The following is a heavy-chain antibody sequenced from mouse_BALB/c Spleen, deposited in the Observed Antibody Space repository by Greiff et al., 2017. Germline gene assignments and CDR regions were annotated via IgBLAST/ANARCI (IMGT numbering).Heavy chain of an antibody. CDR3: ARDYYRYDGGYAMDY. J-gene: IGHJ4*01. Sequence: VKLMESGPGLVAPSQSLSITCTVSGFSLTGYGVNWVRQPPGKGLEWLGMIWGDGSTDYNSALKSRLSISKDNSKSQVFLKMNSLQTDDTARYYCARDYYRYDGGYAMDYWGQGTSVTVSS. V-gene: IGHV2-6-7*01. CDR2: IWGDGST. CDR1: GFSLTGYG. D-gene: IGHD2-14*01.